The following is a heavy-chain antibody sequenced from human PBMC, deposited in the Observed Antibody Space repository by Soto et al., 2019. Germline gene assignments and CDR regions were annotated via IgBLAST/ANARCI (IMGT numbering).Heavy chain of an antibody. CDR1: GASVSSTYW. CDR2: INHRGSA. J-gene: IGHJ5*02. V-gene: IGHV4-4*02. Sequence: SETLSLTCAVSGASVSSTYWWSWVRQPPGKGPEWIGEINHRGSANYNPSLKSRVTISVDISKSQFSLRLTSVTAADTAVYFCARGGPSSKWLDPWGQGIQVTVSS. CDR3: ARGGPSSKWLDP.